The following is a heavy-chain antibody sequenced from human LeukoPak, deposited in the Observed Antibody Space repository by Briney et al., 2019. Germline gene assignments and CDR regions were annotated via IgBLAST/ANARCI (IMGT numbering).Heavy chain of an antibody. CDR1: GYTFIDYY. J-gene: IGHJ4*02. Sequence: ASMKVSCKASGYTFIDYYIHWVRQAPGQGLEWMGWINPTSGATNSAQKFHGRVTVTSDTSISTAYMELSGLRSDDTAIYYCARATNRGSPANAYVYWGQGTLVTVSS. CDR3: ARATNRGSPANAYVY. CDR2: INPTSGAT. V-gene: IGHV1-2*02. D-gene: IGHD3-16*01.